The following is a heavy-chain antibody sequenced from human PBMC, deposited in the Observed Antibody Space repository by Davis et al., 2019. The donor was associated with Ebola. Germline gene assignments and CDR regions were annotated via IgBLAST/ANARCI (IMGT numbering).Heavy chain of an antibody. CDR1: GFTVSSNY. V-gene: IGHV3-53*01. CDR2: IYSGGST. CDR3: AKVPYSIAARNWFDP. J-gene: IGHJ5*02. Sequence: GESLKISCAASGFTVSSNYMSWVRQAPGKGLEWVSVIYSGGSTYYADSVKGRSTISRDNSKNTLYLQMNSLRAEDTAVYYCAKVPYSIAARNWFDPWGQGTLVTVSS. D-gene: IGHD6-6*01.